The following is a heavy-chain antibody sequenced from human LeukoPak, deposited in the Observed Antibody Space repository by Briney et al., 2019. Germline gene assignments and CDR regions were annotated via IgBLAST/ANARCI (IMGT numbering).Heavy chain of an antibody. CDR2: INHSGST. CDR1: GGSFSGYY. CDR3: AMTTVVTPDAFDI. Sequence: PSETLSLTCAVYGGSFSGYYWSWIRQPPGKGLEWIGEINHSGSTNYNPSLKSRVTISVDTSKNQFSLKLSSVTAADTAVYYCAMTTVVTPDAFDIWGQGTMVTVSS. D-gene: IGHD4-23*01. V-gene: IGHV4-34*01. J-gene: IGHJ3*02.